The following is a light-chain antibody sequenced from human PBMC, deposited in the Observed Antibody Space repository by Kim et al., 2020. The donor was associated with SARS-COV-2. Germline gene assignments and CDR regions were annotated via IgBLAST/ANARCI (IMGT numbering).Light chain of an antibody. CDR3: QQCETSPYS. CDR2: KAS. V-gene: IGKV1-5*03. Sequence: SASVRDRGTSTCRASHSYSGWLAYYQVKPGKAPKLLNYKASTLQSGVPGRFSGSGAGTEYTLTISSLQPDDFATYDGQQCETSPYSFGQGTKLEI. J-gene: IGKJ2*01. CDR1: HSYSGW.